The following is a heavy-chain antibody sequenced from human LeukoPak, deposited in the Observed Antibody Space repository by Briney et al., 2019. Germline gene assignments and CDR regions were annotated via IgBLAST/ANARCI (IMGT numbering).Heavy chain of an antibody. D-gene: IGHD2-15*01. J-gene: IGHJ4*02. CDR3: ARNDAIAATRGDDY. CDR2: ISAYNGNT. Sequence: ASVKVSCKASGYTFTSYYMHWVRQAPGQGLEWMGWISAYNGNTNYAQKLQGRVTMTTDTSTSTAYMELRSLRSDDTAVYYCARNDAIAATRGDDYWGQGTLVTVSS. V-gene: IGHV1-18*04. CDR1: GYTFTSYY.